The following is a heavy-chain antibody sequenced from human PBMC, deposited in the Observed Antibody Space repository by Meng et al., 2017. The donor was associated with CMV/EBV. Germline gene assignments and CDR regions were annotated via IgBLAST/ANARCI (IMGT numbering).Heavy chain of an antibody. CDR2: INPNSGGT. Sequence: ASVKVSCKASGYTFTGYYMHWARQAPGQGLEWMGWINPNSGGTNYAQKFQGRVTMTRDTSISTAYMELSRLRSDDTAVYYCARDGVVFGVVTLFDYWGQGTLVTVSS. CDR1: GYTFTGYY. D-gene: IGHD3-3*01. J-gene: IGHJ4*02. CDR3: ARDGVVFGVVTLFDY. V-gene: IGHV1-2*02.